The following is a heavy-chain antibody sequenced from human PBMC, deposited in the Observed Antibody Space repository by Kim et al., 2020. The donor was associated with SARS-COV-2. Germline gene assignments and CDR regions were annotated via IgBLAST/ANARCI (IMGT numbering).Heavy chain of an antibody. CDR1: GFTFSDYY. J-gene: IGHJ6*02. D-gene: IGHD3-10*01. CDR2: ISSSGSTI. Sequence: GGSLRLSCAASGFTFSDYYMSWIRQAPGKGLEWVSYISSSGSTIYYADSVKGRFTISRDNAKNSLYLQMNSLRAEDTAVYYCAREYVLLWFGELLAPTNDYGMDVWGQGTTVTVSS. CDR3: AREYVLLWFGELLAPTNDYGMDV. V-gene: IGHV3-11*04.